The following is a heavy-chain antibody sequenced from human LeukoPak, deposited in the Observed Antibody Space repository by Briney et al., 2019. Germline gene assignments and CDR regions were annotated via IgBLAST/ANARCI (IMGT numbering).Heavy chain of an antibody. V-gene: IGHV1-18*01. D-gene: IGHD6-13*01. CDR3: ARDPGYSSSWYLFDY. CDR2: ISAYNGNT. CDR1: GYTFTSYG. Sequence: ASVKVSCKASGYTFTSYGISWVRQAPGQGLEWMGWISAYNGNTNYAQKLQGRVTMTTDTSTSTDYMELRSLRSDDTAVYYCARDPGYSSSWYLFDYWGQGTLVTVSS. J-gene: IGHJ4*02.